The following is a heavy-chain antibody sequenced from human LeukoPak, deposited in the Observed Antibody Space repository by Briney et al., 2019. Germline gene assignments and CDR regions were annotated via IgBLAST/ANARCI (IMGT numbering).Heavy chain of an antibody. Sequence: GASVKVSCQASGYTFTGYYMHWVRQAPGQGLEWMGWIYPNSGGTNYAQKFQGRVTMTRDTSISTAYMELSRLRSDDTAVYYCARDSINRYYYDSSGADAFDIWGQGTMVTVSS. D-gene: IGHD3-22*01. CDR3: ARDSINRYYYDSSGADAFDI. CDR1: GYTFTGYY. V-gene: IGHV1-2*02. J-gene: IGHJ3*02. CDR2: IYPNSGGT.